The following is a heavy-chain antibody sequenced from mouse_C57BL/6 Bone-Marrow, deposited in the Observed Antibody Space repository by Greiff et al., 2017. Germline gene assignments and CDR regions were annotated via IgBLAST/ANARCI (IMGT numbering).Heavy chain of an antibody. CDR3: ARSPDYYGSSLFDY. V-gene: IGHV1-80*01. CDR1: GYAFSSYW. Sequence: VQLKESGAELVKPGASVKISCKASGYAFSSYWMNWVKQRPGKGLEWIGQIYPGDGDTNYNGKFKGKATLTADKSSSTAYMQLSSLTSEDSAVYFCARSPDYYGSSLFDYWGQGTTLTVSS. J-gene: IGHJ2*01. CDR2: IYPGDGDT. D-gene: IGHD1-1*01.